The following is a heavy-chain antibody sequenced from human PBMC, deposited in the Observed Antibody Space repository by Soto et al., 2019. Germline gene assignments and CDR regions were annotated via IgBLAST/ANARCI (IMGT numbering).Heavy chain of an antibody. CDR2: LIPVFATS. D-gene: IGHD6-25*01. J-gene: IGHJ6*02. V-gene: IGHV1-69*01. CDR3: ARAVRTGFYGIDV. Sequence: QVQLVQSGAEVKKPGSSVKVSCRASGDSFSNYAVNWLRQAPGRGLEWMGGLIPVFATSNYAEKFQGRLTITADESTSTAYMALSRLTSEDTAVYYCARAVRTGFYGIDVRGQGTTVSVSS. CDR1: GDSFSNYA.